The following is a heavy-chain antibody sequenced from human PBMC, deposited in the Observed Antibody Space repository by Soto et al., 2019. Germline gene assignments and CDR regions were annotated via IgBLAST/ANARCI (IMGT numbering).Heavy chain of an antibody. J-gene: IGHJ5*02. CDR1: GGSISSSSYY. Sequence: SETLSLTCTVSGGSISSSSYYWGWIRQPPGKGLEWIGSIYYSGSTYYNPSLKSRVTISVDTSKNQFSLKLSSVTAADTAVYYCAAIATYYDFWSGYYRDNWFDPWGQGTLVTVSS. D-gene: IGHD3-3*01. CDR3: AAIATYYDFWSGYYRDNWFDP. V-gene: IGHV4-39*01. CDR2: IYYSGST.